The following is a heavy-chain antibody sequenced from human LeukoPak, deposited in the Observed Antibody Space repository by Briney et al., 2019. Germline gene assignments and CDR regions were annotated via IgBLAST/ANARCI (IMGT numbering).Heavy chain of an antibody. CDR2: INHSGST. D-gene: IGHD5-24*01. CDR3: ARGGYIGANRNAFDI. CDR1: GGSFSGYY. V-gene: IGHV4-34*01. Sequence: SETLSLTCAVYGGSFSGYYWSWIRQPPGKGLEWIGEINHSGSTNYNPSLKSRVTMSVDTSKNQFSLKLSSMTAADTAVYYCARGGYIGANRNAFDIWGQGTTVTVSS. J-gene: IGHJ3*02.